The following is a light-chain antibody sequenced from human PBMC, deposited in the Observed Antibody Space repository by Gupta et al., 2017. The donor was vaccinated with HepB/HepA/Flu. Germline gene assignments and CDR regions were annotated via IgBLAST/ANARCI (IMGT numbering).Light chain of an antibody. V-gene: IGKV2D-29*01. CDR2: ERS. J-gene: IGKJ3*01. Sequence: DIVITQTPVSLSVTPGQPASISCKSSQTRLHTDGETYVYWYVQKAGQPPRLLILERSKRDSGVPDRFSGSGSGTXFTLHIXRVETDDVGVYYCMQCMPDRITFGXGTKMEIK. CDR3: MQCMPDRIT. CDR1: QTRLHTDGETY.